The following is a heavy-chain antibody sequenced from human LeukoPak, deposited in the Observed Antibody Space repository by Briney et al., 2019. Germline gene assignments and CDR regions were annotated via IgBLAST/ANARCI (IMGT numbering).Heavy chain of an antibody. CDR3: ARDRRYCSGGSCYEEH. J-gene: IGHJ4*02. D-gene: IGHD2-15*01. CDR2: ISSSGSTI. Sequence: GGSLRLSCAASGFTFSSYEMNWVRQAPGKGLEWVSYISSSGSTIYYADSVKGRFTISRDNAKNSLYLQMNSLRAEDTAVYYCARDRRYCSGGSCYEEHWGQGTLVTVSS. CDR1: GFTFSSYE. V-gene: IGHV3-48*03.